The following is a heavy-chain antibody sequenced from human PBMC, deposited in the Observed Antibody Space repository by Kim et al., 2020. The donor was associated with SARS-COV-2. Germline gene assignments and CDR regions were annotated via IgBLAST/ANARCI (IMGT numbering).Heavy chain of an antibody. CDR3: ARFYRAIVGAPSHYYFDY. D-gene: IGHD1-26*01. CDR1: GGSISSGGYY. V-gene: IGHV4-31*03. CDR2: IYYSGST. J-gene: IGHJ4*02. Sequence: SETLSLTCTVSGGSISSGGYYWSWIRQHPGKGLEWIGYIYYSGSTYYNPSLKSRVTISVDTSKNQFSLKLSSVTAADTAVYYCARFYRAIVGAPSHYYFDYWGQGTLVTVSS.